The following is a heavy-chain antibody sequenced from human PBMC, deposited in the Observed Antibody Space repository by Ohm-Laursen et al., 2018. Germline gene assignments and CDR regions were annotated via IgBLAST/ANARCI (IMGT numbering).Heavy chain of an antibody. CDR3: ARDFGWGWDY. V-gene: IGHV3-7*01. CDR2: IAPDGGAK. CDR1: GFTFSTYS. D-gene: IGHD6-19*01. J-gene: IGHJ4*02. Sequence: SLRLSCAASGFTFSTYSMNWVRQAPGKGLEWLANIAPDGGAKYYVDSVKGRFTMSRDNTESSLYLQMYGLRAEDTAVYYCARDFGWGWDYWGQGTLVTVSS.